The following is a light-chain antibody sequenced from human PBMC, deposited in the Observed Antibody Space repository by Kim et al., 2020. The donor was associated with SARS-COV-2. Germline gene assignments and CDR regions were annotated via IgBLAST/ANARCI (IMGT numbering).Light chain of an antibody. CDR1: HSISNW. CDR2: KAP. Sequence: ASVGDRVTITCRASHSISNWLSWYLHKPVKAPTLLISKAPNLESGGPPRFSGSGSVTEFSLTISRLQPDDFANYYCQQYNTYAPWTFGQGTKVDIK. CDR3: QQYNTYAPWT. J-gene: IGKJ1*01. V-gene: IGKV1-5*03.